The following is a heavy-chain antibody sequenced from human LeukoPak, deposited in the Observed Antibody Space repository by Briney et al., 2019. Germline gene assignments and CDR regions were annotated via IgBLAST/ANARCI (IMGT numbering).Heavy chain of an antibody. CDR1: GFSFSSYW. CDR3: AELGITMIGGV. V-gene: IGHV3-7*01. Sequence: GGSLRLSCAASGFSFSSYWMSWVRQAPGKGLEWVANIKQDGSEKYYVDSVKGRFTISRDNAKNSLYLQMNSLRAEDTAVYYCAELGITMIGGVWGKGTTVTISS. J-gene: IGHJ6*04. D-gene: IGHD3-10*02. CDR2: IKQDGSEK.